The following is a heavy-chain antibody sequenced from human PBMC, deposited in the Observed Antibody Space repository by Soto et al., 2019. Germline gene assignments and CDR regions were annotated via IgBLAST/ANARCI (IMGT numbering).Heavy chain of an antibody. CDR2: IYIGGTT. CDR3: ARDLRLVGFGEHDL. V-gene: IGHV3-53*04. CDR1: GFTVSSNY. J-gene: IGHJ2*01. D-gene: IGHD3-10*01. Sequence: EVQLVESGGGLVQPGGSLRLSCAASGFTVSSNYMSWVRQAPGKGLEWVSVIYIGGTTYYADSVRGRFTISRDDSKNTRYLQMNSLRADDTAVYYCARDLRLVGFGEHDLWGRGTLVTVSS.